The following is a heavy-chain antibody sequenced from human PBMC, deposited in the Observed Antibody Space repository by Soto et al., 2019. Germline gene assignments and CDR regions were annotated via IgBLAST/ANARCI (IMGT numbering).Heavy chain of an antibody. J-gene: IGHJ4*02. CDR3: ARARGQWLVTTEYDC. Sequence: GASVKVSCTASGYTFSSYGIIWVRLAPGQGLEWMGWISGYNGNTDYAQNLQGRVTMTTDTSTSTAYMELRSLRSDDTAVYYCARARGQWLVTTEYDCWGQGTLVTVSS. V-gene: IGHV1-18*01. CDR2: ISGYNGNT. D-gene: IGHD6-19*01. CDR1: GYTFSSYG.